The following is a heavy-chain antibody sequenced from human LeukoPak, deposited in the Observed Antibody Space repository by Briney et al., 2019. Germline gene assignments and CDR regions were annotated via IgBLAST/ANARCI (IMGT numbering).Heavy chain of an antibody. J-gene: IGHJ4*02. CDR1: GFTVSSYY. V-gene: IGHV3-66*01. CDR2: LYTNGNT. D-gene: IGHD2-21*02. Sequence: PGGSLRLSCAASGFTVSSYYMSWVRQAPGKGLEWVSVLYTNGNTYYADSVKGRFTFSRDNSKNTLYLQMNTLRAEDTAVYYCARGGPMTSKDYWGQGTLVTVSS. CDR3: ARGGPMTSKDY.